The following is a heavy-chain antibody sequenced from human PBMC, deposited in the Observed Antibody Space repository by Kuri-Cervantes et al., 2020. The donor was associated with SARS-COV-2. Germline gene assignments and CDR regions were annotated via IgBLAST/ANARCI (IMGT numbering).Heavy chain of an antibody. D-gene: IGHD5-18*01. V-gene: IGHV1-18*04. CDR1: GYTFTGYD. CDR3: ARDYNVKDRYGYQRDYYYYGMDV. J-gene: IGHJ6*01. Sequence: ASVKVSCKASGYTFTGYDISWVRQAPGQGLEWMGWISAYNGNTNYAQKLQGRVTMTTDTSTSTAYMELRSLRSDDTAVYYCARDYNVKDRYGYQRDYYYYGMDVWGQGNTVTVSS. CDR2: ISAYNGNT.